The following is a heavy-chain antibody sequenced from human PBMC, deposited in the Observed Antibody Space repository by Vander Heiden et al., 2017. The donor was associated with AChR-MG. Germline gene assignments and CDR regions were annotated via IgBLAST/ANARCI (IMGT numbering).Heavy chain of an antibody. V-gene: IGHV4-30-2*01. CDR2: IYHSGST. Sequence: QLQLQESGSGLVKPSQTLSLTCAVSGGSISSGGYSWSWIRQPPGKGLEWIGYIYHSGSTYYNPSLKSRVTISVDRSKNQFSLKLSSVTAADTAVYYCARGGSGYYIRNWFDPWGQGTLVTVSS. J-gene: IGHJ5*02. D-gene: IGHD3-3*01. CDR3: ARGGSGYYIRNWFDP. CDR1: GGSISSGGYS.